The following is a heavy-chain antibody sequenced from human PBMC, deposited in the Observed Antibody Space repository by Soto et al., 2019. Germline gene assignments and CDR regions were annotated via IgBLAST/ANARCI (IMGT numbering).Heavy chain of an antibody. CDR3: ARLAYSGYLQT. Sequence: PSETLSLTCDVSGDSIGTSSYYWGWIRQPPGKGLEWIASIYYSGATYYNPSLQSRVTISVDTSNNRFSLTLSSLTAADTAVYFCARLAYSGYLQTWGQGSLVTV. D-gene: IGHD1-26*01. CDR2: IYYSGAT. J-gene: IGHJ1*01. V-gene: IGHV4-39*02. CDR1: GDSIGTSSYY.